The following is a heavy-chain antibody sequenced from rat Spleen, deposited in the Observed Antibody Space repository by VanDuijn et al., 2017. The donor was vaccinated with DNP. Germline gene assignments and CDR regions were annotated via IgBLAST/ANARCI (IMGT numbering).Heavy chain of an antibody. CDR2: ISYDGSSR. J-gene: IGHJ2*01. CDR1: GFTFSDYN. Sequence: EVQLVESGGGLVQPGRSLKISCAGSGFTFSDYNMAWVRQAPKKGLEWVATISYDGSSRNYRDSVKGRFTVSRDNAKSTLYLQMDSLRSEDTATYYCARPDYWGQGVMVTVSS. V-gene: IGHV5-7*01. CDR3: ARPDY.